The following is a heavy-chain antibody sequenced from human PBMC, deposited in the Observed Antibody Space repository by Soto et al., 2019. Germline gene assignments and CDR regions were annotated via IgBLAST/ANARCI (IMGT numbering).Heavy chain of an antibody. CDR3: ARGPGGYSSGLSIDY. CDR1: GYTFTSYA. CDR2: INAGNGNT. Sequence: QVQLVQSGAEVKKPGASVKVSCKASGYTFTSYAMHWVRQAPGQRLEWMGWINAGNGNTKYSQKFQGRVTITRDTSASTAYMELSRLRSEDTAVYYCARGPGGYSSGLSIDYWGQGTLVTVSS. D-gene: IGHD6-19*01. J-gene: IGHJ4*02. V-gene: IGHV1-3*01.